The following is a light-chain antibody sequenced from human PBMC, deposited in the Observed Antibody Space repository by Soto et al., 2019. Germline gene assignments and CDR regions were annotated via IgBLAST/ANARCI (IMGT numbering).Light chain of an antibody. CDR3: QQYENLPT. CDR1: QTISSW. J-gene: IGKJ5*01. V-gene: IGKV1-33*01. CDR2: DAS. Sequence: DIQLTQSPSTLSGPVGDRVTLTCRASQTISSWLAWYQQKPGRAPKLLIYDASNLEAGVPSRFRGSGSGTDFTFTISRLQPEDIATYYCQQYENLPTFGQGTRLEIK.